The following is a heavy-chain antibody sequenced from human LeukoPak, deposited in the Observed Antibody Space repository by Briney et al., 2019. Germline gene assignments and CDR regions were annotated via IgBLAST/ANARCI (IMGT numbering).Heavy chain of an antibody. CDR2: ISGSGGST. D-gene: IGHD5-24*01. Sequence: PGGSLRLSCAASGFTFSSYAMSWVRQAPGKGLEWVSAISGSGGSTYYADSVKGRFTISRDNSKNTLYLQMNSLRAEDTAVYYCACTELPINWFDPWGQGTLVTVSP. J-gene: IGHJ5*02. CDR1: GFTFSSYA. V-gene: IGHV3-23*01. CDR3: ACTELPINWFDP.